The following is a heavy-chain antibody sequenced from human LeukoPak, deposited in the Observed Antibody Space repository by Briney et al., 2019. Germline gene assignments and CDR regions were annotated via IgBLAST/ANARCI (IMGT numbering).Heavy chain of an antibody. Sequence: PSETLSLTCAVYGGSFSPYYWSWIRQSPDKGLEWIGEINHSRSTNYNPSLKSRVTMSVDTSKNQFSLKLSSVTAADTAVYYCAGEILRYFDWLFSDDAFDIWGQGTMVTVSS. V-gene: IGHV4-34*01. CDR1: GGSFSPYY. J-gene: IGHJ3*02. CDR2: INHSRST. CDR3: AGEILRYFDWLFSDDAFDI. D-gene: IGHD3-9*01.